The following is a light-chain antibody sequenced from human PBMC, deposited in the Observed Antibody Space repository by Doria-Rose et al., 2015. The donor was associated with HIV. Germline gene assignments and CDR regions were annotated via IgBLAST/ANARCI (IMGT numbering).Light chain of an antibody. CDR1: QSVSSTC. J-gene: IGKJ1*01. V-gene: IGKV3-20*01. CDR3: LQYGTSWT. Sequence: TQSPGTLSLSPGERATLSCRASQSVSSTCLAWYQQKPGQAPSLLIYDGSTRATGIPDRFSASGSGTDFTLTINRLEPEDFAPYYCLQYGTSWTFGQGTKVEI. CDR2: DGS.